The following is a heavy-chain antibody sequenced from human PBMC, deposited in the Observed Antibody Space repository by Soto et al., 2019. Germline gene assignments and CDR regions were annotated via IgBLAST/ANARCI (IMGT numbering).Heavy chain of an antibody. CDR3: ARGRVVTTDAFDI. V-gene: IGHV3-33*03. CDR1: GFTFSSYG. CDR2: IWYDGSNK. Sequence: QVQLVESGGGVVQPGRSLRLSCAASGFTFSSYGMHWVRQAPGKGLEWVAVIWYDGSNKYYADSVKGRFTISRDNAKNSLYLQMNSLRAEDTAVYYWARGRVVTTDAFDIWGQGTMVTVSS. J-gene: IGHJ3*02. D-gene: IGHD2-15*01.